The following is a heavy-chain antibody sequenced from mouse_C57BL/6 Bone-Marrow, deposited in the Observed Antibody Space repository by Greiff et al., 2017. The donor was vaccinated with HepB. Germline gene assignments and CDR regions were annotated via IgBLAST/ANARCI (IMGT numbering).Heavy chain of an antibody. Sequence: EVQLQQSGPVLVKPGASVKMSCKASGYTFTDYYMNWVKQSHGKSLEWIGVINPYNGGTSYNQKFKGKATLTVDKSSSTAYMELNSLTSEDSAVYYCARSRLPWYFDVWGTGTTVTVSS. CDR1: GYTFTDYY. D-gene: IGHD2-2*01. CDR3: ARSRLPWYFDV. CDR2: INPYNGGT. V-gene: IGHV1-19*01. J-gene: IGHJ1*03.